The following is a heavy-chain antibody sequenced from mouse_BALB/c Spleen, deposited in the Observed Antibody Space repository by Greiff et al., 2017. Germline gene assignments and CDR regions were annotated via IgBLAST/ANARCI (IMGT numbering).Heavy chain of an antibody. D-gene: IGHD2-12*01. J-gene: IGHJ3*01. CDR3: TRKPPLYDGGAWFAY. Sequence: EVHLVESGGGLVQPGGSMKLSCVASGFTFSNYWMNWVRQSPEKGLEWVAEIRLKSNNYATHYAESVKGRFTISRDDSKSSVYLQMNNLRAEDTGIYYCTRKPPLYDGGAWFAYWGQGTLVTVSA. CDR1: GFTFSNYW. CDR2: IRLKSNNYAT. V-gene: IGHV6-6*02.